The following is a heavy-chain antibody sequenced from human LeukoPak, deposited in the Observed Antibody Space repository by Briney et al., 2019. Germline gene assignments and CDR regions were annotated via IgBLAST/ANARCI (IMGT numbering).Heavy chain of an antibody. J-gene: IGHJ4*02. CDR3: ARDLFYGSGSPHLDC. CDR2: ISSSGNII. V-gene: IGHV3-48*01. CDR1: GFIFSDYN. D-gene: IGHD3-10*01. Sequence: GGSLRLSCAASGFIFSDYNMHWVRQVPGKGLKSVSYISSSGNIIYYADSMQGRFTISRDNAQNSLYLQMNSLKVEDTAVYYCARDLFYGSGSPHLDCWGQGTLVTVSS.